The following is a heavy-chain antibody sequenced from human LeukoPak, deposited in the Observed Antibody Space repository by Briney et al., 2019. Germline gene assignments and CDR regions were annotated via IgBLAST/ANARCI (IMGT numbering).Heavy chain of an antibody. CDR2: IFYTGVA. J-gene: IGHJ4*02. CDR1: GDSISRNTYS. D-gene: IGHD4-17*01. Sequence: SETLSLTCIVSGDSISRNTYSWGWVRQPPGRGLEWIGNIFYTGVAFYNPSLRSRVTMSVDTSNNHFSLRLSSVTAADTAVYYCARWAGDYLGYYFDSWSQGTLVTVSS. V-gene: IGHV4-39*02. CDR3: ARWAGDYLGYYFDS.